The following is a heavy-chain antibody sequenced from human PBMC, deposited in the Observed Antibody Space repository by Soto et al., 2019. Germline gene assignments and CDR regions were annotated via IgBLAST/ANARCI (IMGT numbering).Heavy chain of an antibody. J-gene: IGHJ4*02. CDR3: ATPTPLLGATITNITFDF. D-gene: IGHD1-26*01. CDR1: GHTLTEFS. V-gene: IGHV1-24*01. CDR2: FDPEGGEA. Sequence: GSVKVSCKISGHTLTEFSIHGVGQAPGKGVEGVGGFDPEGGEAIYAQKWHGRVTVTEDTLTDTAYMELTGLTSDDTAGCYCATPTPLLGATITNITFDFWGPGTPVTLSS.